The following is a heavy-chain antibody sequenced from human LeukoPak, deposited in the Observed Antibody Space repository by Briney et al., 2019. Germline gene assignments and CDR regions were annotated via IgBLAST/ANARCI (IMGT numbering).Heavy chain of an antibody. CDR3: WRDFYGDDGHHPFDY. V-gene: IGHV4-4*07. CDR2: IYASGST. Sequence: SETLSLTCTVSGGSISNYYWNWLRQPPGKGLEWIGRIYASGSTNYNPSLMSRGTTSMDKSKNHFSLILKSMTAADTAFYYYWRDFYGDDGHHPFDYWGQGIQVTVSS. J-gene: IGHJ4*02. D-gene: IGHD2/OR15-2a*01. CDR1: GGSISNYY.